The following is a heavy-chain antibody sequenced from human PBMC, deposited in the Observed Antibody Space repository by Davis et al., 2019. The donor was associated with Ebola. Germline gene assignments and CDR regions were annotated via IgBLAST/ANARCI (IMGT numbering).Heavy chain of an antibody. J-gene: IGHJ6*04. Sequence: GGSLRLSCVASGFSVSDKYMSWVRQAPGKGLEWVSTLGTSADTYYADSVKGRFTISRDNSKNTLYLQMNSLSGDDTAVYYCAKGGSGWPSDYSYGLGVWGKGTTVTVAS. CDR2: LGTSADT. CDR1: GFSVSDKY. CDR3: AKGGSGWPSDYSYGLGV. D-gene: IGHD6-19*01. V-gene: IGHV3-53*01.